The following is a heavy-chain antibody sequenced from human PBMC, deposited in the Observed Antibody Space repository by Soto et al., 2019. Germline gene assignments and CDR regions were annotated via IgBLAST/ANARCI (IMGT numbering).Heavy chain of an antibody. V-gene: IGHV3-49*04. CDR1: GLTFGGYA. CDR2: IRSKAYGQTT. D-gene: IGHD3-22*01. J-gene: IGHJ4*02. CDR3: TRGVSYDSSGPNFDY. Sequence: GGSLRLSCTDSGLTFGGYAMNWVRQAPGKGLEWAGFIRSKAYGQTTEYAASVKGRFTISRDDSKSVAYLQMDSLKTEDTAVYYCTRGVSYDSSGPNFDYWGQGTLVTVSS.